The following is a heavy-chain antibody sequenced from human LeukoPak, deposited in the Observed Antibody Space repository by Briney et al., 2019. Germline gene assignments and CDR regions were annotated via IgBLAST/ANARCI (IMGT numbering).Heavy chain of an antibody. CDR1: GFTVSSNY. D-gene: IGHD3-10*02. CDR3: ARGLRSGSYYNLEAGFDY. Sequence: GGSLRLSCAASGFTVSSNYMSWVRQAPGKGLEWGSVIYSGGSTFYADSVKGRFTISRDNSKNTLYLQMNSLRAEDTAVYYCARGLRSGSYYNLEAGFDYWGQGTLVTVSS. V-gene: IGHV3-53*01. J-gene: IGHJ4*02. CDR2: IYSGGST.